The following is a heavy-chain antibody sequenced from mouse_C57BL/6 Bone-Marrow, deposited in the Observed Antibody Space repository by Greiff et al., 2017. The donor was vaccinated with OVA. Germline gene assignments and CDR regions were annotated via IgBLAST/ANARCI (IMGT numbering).Heavy chain of an antibody. V-gene: IGHV8-8*01. CDR1: GFSLSTFGMG. CDR3: ARMEAGYYEGWFAY. Sequence: QVQLKESGPGILQPSQTLSLTCSFSGFSLSTFGMGVGWIRPPPGKGLEWLAHIWWGDDKYYNPALKSPLTISKDTSKNQASLKIANVDTADTATYYCARMEAGYYEGWFAYWGQGTLVTVSA. CDR2: IWWGDDK. J-gene: IGHJ3*01. D-gene: IGHD2-3*01.